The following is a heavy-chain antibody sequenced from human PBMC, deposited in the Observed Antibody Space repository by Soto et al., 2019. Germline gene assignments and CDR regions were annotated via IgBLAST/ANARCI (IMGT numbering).Heavy chain of an antibody. CDR3: ARVTIFEYWFDP. Sequence: TVSITCSVYYEFVRGAFYWAWIRQPPGKGLEWIGNIYHSGSAHYNPSLKSRVTMSVDTSKNNFSLRLTSVTAADTAVYYCARVTIFEYWFDPWGQG. CDR1: YEFVRGAFY. J-gene: IGHJ5*02. V-gene: IGHV4-38-2*02. D-gene: IGHD3-3*01. CDR2: IYHSGSA.